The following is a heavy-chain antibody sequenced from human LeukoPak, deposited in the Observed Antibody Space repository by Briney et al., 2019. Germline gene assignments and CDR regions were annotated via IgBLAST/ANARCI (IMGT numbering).Heavy chain of an antibody. D-gene: IGHD6-19*01. CDR3: ARGRSSGWYGGDYDEANYFDY. CDR2: IIPIFGTA. J-gene: IGHJ4*02. Sequence: SVKVSCKASGGTFSSYAISWVRQAPGQGLEWMGGIIPIFGTANYAQKFQGRVTITADESTSTAYMELSSLKSEDTAVYYCARGRSSGWYGGDYDEANYFDYWGQGTLVTVSS. V-gene: IGHV1-69*13. CDR1: GGTFSSYA.